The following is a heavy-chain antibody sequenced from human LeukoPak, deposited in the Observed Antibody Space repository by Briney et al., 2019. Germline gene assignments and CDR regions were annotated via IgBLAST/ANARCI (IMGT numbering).Heavy chain of an antibody. CDR1: GFTFSSYA. CDR3: ARLAAAGPFDY. J-gene: IGHJ4*02. D-gene: IGHD6-13*01. Sequence: GGSLRLSCAASGFTFSSYAMHWVRQAPGKGLEWVAVMSYDGSNKYYADSVKGRFTISRDNSKNTLYLQMNSLRAEDTAVYYCARLAAAGPFDYWGQGTLVTVSS. CDR2: MSYDGSNK. V-gene: IGHV3-30-3*01.